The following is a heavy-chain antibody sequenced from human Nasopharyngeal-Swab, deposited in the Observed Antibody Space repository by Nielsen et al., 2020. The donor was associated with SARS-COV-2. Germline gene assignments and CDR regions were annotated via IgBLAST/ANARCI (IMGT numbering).Heavy chain of an antibody. CDR1: GDAFSRFG. CDR2: IIPAFGTP. CDR3: ARGKGTSYYYYYGMDV. Sequence: SVKVSCKASGDAFSRFGISWVRQVPGQGLEWMGGIIPAFGTPTYAQDSAQDLQGRVTISADESTSTAYMELSSLRSEDTAVYYCARGKGTSYYYYYGMDVWGQGTTVTVSS. J-gene: IGHJ6*02. V-gene: IGHV1-69*13. D-gene: IGHD1/OR15-1a*01.